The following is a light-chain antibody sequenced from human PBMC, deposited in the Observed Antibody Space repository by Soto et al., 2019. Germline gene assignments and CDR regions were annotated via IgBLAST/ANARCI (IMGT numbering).Light chain of an antibody. CDR2: GNS. Sequence: QSVLTQPPSVSGAPGQRVTISCTGSSSNIGAGYDVHWYQQLPGTAPKLPIYGNSNRPSGVPDRFSGSKSGTSASLAITGLQAEDEADYYCQSYDSSLRGWMFGGGTKLPVL. V-gene: IGLV1-40*01. J-gene: IGLJ3*02. CDR1: SSNIGAGYD. CDR3: QSYDSSLRGWM.